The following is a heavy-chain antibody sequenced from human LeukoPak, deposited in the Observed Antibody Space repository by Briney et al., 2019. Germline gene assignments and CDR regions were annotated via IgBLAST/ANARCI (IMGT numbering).Heavy chain of an antibody. V-gene: IGHV4-59*08. D-gene: IGHD5-18*01. CDR2: IYYSGST. CDR1: GGSISSYY. J-gene: IGHJ6*02. CDR3: ARLGLYSYGGYYYGMDV. Sequence: SETLSLTCTVSGGSISSYYWSWIRQPPGKGLEWIGYIYYSGSTNYNPSLKSRVTISVDTSKNQFSLKLSSVTAADTAVYYCARLGLYSYGGYYYGMDVWGQGTTVTVSS.